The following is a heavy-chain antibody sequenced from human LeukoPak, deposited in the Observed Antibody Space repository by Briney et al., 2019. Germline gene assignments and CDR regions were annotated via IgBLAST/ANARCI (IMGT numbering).Heavy chain of an antibody. D-gene: IGHD6-19*01. J-gene: IGHJ4*02. CDR1: GFTFSSYE. CDR3: ARVRCGWYDFDY. V-gene: IGHV3-48*03. Sequence: GGSLRLSCAASGFTFSSYEMNWVRQAPGKGLEWVSHISSSGSTIYYADSVKGRFTISRDNAKNSLYLQMNSLRAEDTAVYYCARVRCGWYDFDYWGQGTLVTVSS. CDR2: ISSSGSTI.